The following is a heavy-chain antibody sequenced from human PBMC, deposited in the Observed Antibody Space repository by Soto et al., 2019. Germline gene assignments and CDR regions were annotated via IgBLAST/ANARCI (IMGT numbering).Heavy chain of an antibody. CDR2: IVVISNTA. D-gene: IGHD1-26*01. Sequence: QVVLLQSGAEVKEPGSSVRVSCEVSGSTFNNFAFSWVRQAPGHGPEWMGGIVVISNTADYSQRFQDRVTITADTSTNTLYMELGSLTFEDTAVYYCARAIKRWEVHYYFDYWGQGTLATVSS. V-gene: IGHV1-69*06. J-gene: IGHJ4*02. CDR1: GSTFNNFA. CDR3: ARAIKRWEVHYYFDY.